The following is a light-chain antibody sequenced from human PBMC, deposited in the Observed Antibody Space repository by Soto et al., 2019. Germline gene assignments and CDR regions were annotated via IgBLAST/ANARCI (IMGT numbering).Light chain of an antibody. CDR3: QQYKSYPLT. Sequence: DLQMTQSPSTLSSSVVGRGTTPCSASQSISSWLAWYQQKPGKATNLLIYKASTLESGVPSRFSGSGSGTEFTLTISSVQPDDFATYYCQQYKSYPLTFGGGTKVDNK. CDR2: KAS. V-gene: IGKV1-5*03. J-gene: IGKJ4*01. CDR1: QSISSW.